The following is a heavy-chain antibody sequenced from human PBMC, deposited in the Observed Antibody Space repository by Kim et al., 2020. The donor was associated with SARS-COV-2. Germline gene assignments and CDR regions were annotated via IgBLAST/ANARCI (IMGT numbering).Heavy chain of an antibody. V-gene: IGHV4-59*08. J-gene: IGHJ5*02. CDR3: ARQVFGNWFDP. CDR2: T. D-gene: IGHD3-10*02. Sequence: TNYNPSLKRRVTISVDTSKNQFSLKLSSVTAADTAVYYCARQVFGNWFDPWGQGTLVTVSS.